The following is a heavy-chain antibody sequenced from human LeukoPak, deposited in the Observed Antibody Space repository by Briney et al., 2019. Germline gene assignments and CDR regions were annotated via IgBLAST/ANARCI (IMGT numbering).Heavy chain of an antibody. Sequence: ASVKVSCKASGYTFTNYGTSWVRQAPGQGLEWMGWINAKDGDIDYAQNFQGRVSLTTDTSTSTAYMELRGLKSDDTAVYYCARDIGITNFDYWGQGTLVTVSS. CDR3: ARDIGITNFDY. D-gene: IGHD2-8*01. CDR1: GYTFTNYG. J-gene: IGHJ4*02. CDR2: INAKDGDI. V-gene: IGHV1-18*01.